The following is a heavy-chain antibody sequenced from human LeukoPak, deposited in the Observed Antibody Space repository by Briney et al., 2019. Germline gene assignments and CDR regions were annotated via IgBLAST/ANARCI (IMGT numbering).Heavy chain of an antibody. J-gene: IGHJ4*02. CDR1: GFTFSSYA. CDR2: ISYDGSNK. V-gene: IGHV3-30-3*01. D-gene: IGHD1-14*01. CDR3: ARDLPPERNYFDY. Sequence: PGGSLRLSCAASGFTFSSYAMHWVRQAPGKGLEWVAVISYDGSNKYYADSVKGRFTISRDNSKNTLYLQMNSLRAEDTAVYYCARDLPPERNYFDYWGQGTLVTVSS.